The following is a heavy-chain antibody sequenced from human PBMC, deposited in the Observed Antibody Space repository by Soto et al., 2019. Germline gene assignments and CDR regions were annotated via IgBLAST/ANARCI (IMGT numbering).Heavy chain of an antibody. V-gene: IGHV3-30*18. J-gene: IGHJ6*03. D-gene: IGHD2-2*03. CDR3: AKDGYCSSPSCYDRPYYYYYMDV. CDR2: ISYDGSNK. Sequence: GWSLRLSCAASGFTFSSYGMHWVRKAPGKGLEWVAVISYDGSNKYYADSVKGRFTISRDNTKNTLYLQLNSLRAEDTAVYYCAKDGYCSSPSCYDRPYYYYYMDVWGKGTTVTVSS. CDR1: GFTFSSYG.